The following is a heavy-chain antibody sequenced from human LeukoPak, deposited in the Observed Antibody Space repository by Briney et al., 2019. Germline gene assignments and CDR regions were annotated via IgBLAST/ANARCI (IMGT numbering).Heavy chain of an antibody. D-gene: IGHD3-22*01. V-gene: IGHV4-34*01. Sequence: PSETLSLTCAVYGGSFSDYYWSWIRQAPGEGLEWIGEINHSGSTNYNPSLKSRVTISVATSKNQFSLKLSSVTAADTSVYYCAKNERYYDSSGYYNLFDPWGQGTLVTVSS. CDR1: GGSFSDYY. CDR3: AKNERYYDSSGYYNLFDP. CDR2: INHSGST. J-gene: IGHJ5*02.